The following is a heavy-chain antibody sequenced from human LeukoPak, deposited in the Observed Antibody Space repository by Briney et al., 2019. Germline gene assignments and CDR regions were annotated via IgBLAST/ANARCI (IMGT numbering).Heavy chain of an antibody. J-gene: IGHJ4*02. CDR2: IKRDGSEK. D-gene: IGHD6-6*01. V-gene: IGHV3-7*01. CDR3: ARDSSSSLSSKYYFDY. Sequence: GGSLRLSCAASGFTFSNYWMNWVRQAPGKGLEWVANIKRDGSEKFYVDSVKGRFTISRDNANNSLYLQMNSLRAEDTAVYYCARDSSSSLSSKYYFDYWGQGTLVTVSS. CDR1: GFTFSNYW.